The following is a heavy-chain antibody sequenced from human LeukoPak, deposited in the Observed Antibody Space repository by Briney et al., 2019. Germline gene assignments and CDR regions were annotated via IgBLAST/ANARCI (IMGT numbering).Heavy chain of an antibody. D-gene: IGHD6-19*01. CDR1: GYSFTSYG. Sequence: ASVKVSCKPSGYSFTSYGISWGRQAPGHGLEWMGWISAYNGNINYAQKLPGRVTMTTDTSTSTVYMELRSMRSDDTAVYYCARDLKMGYSSGRYSWGTGSSNDYWGQGTLVTVSS. CDR2: ISAYNGNI. V-gene: IGHV1-18*01. CDR3: ARDLKMGYSSGRYSWGTGSSNDY. J-gene: IGHJ4*02.